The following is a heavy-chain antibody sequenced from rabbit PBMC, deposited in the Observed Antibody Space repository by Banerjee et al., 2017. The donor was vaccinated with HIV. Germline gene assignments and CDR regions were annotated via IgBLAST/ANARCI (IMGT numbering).Heavy chain of an antibody. CDR3: ARDLGYASSSGHYFIWAL. J-gene: IGHJ4*01. V-gene: IGHV1S45*01. CDR1: GFSFSSGYW. D-gene: IGHD1-1*01. Sequence: QEQLVESGGGLVKPGASLTLTCTASGFSFSSGYWIWWVRQAPGKGLEWITCIGAGSSGSTYYASWVNGRFTISSHNAQNTVDLQMNSLTAADTATYFCARDLGYASSSGHYFIWALWGPGTLVTVS. CDR2: IGAGSSGST.